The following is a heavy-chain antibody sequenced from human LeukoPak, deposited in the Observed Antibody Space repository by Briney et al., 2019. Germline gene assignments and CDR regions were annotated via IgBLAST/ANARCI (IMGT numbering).Heavy chain of an antibody. J-gene: IGHJ4*02. CDR1: GFTFSNAW. V-gene: IGHV3-7*01. D-gene: IGHD4-17*01. CDR3: ARVLTVTNAPIDY. Sequence: PGGSLRLSCAASGFTFSNAWMSWVRQAPGKGLEWVANIKQDGSEKYYVDSVKGRFTISRDNAKNSLYLQMNSLRAEDTAVYYCARVLTVTNAPIDYWGQGTLVTVSS. CDR2: IKQDGSEK.